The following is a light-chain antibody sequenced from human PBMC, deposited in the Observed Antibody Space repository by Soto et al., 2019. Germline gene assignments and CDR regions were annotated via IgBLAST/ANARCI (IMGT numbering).Light chain of an antibody. CDR3: QQYVTSPLT. Sequence: EIVLTQSPGTLSLSPGERATLSCRASQTIRSNYIAWYQQKPGQAPRLLIYGASSRATGIPDRFSGSGSGTDFTLTISRLEPEDFTVYYCQQYVTSPLTFGGGTRVEIK. V-gene: IGKV3-20*01. CDR2: GAS. CDR1: QTIRSNY. J-gene: IGKJ4*01.